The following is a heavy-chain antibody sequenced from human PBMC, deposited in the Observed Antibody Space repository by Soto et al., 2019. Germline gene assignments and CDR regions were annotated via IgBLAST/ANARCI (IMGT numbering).Heavy chain of an antibody. V-gene: IGHV6-1*01. D-gene: IGHD2-21*01. CDR2: TYYRSRWYN. Sequence: PSQTLSLTCVISGDSVSSNSAAWNWIRQSPSRGLEWLGRTYYRSRWYNDYAVSVRSRITVNADTSKNQFSLHLNSVTPEDTAVYYGAETIPPRGSNRDVGEKGPRATFP. CDR1: GDSVSSNSAA. CDR3: AETIPPRGSNRDV. J-gene: IGHJ6*03.